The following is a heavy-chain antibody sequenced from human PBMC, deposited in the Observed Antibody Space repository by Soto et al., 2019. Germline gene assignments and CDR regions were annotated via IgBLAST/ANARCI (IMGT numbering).Heavy chain of an antibody. CDR1: GGSISGYY. Sequence: SETLSLTCTVSGGSISGYYWSWIRQPPGKGLEWIGNVYYSGGAKYNPSVKRRVSISVDTSKNQFSLNLSSVTAADTAVYYCARSEPGDRGVIIPSGIYYYYYGMDVWGQGTTVTVSS. V-gene: IGHV4-59*01. CDR3: ARSEPGDRGVIIPSGIYYYYYGMDV. J-gene: IGHJ6*02. CDR2: VYYSGGA. D-gene: IGHD3-10*01.